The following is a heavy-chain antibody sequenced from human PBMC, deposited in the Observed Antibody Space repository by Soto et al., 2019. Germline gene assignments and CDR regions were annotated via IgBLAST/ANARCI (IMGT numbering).Heavy chain of an antibody. CDR3: ARRYCISTSCHYYGMDV. CDR2: IIPMFGTA. D-gene: IGHD2-2*01. V-gene: IGHV1-69*05. Sequence: QVQLVQSGAEVKKPGSSVKVSCKASGGTFSTYTINWVRQAPGQGLEWMGGIIPMFGTANYAQKFQGRVTXPXXESTSTAYMELSSLRSEDTAVYYCARRYCISTSCHYYGMDVWGQGTTVTVSS. J-gene: IGHJ6*02. CDR1: GGTFSTYT.